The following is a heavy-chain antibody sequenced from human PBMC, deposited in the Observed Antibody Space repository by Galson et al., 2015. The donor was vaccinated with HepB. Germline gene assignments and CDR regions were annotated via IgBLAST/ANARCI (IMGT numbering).Heavy chain of an antibody. J-gene: IGHJ6*02. D-gene: IGHD5-24*01. CDR1: GFSLRTSGVG. Sequence: PALVKPTQTLTLTCTFSGFSLRTSGVGVGWIRQPPGKALEWLALILWSADEHYSPSLKSRLTITKDTSKNQVVLTMTNMDPVDTATYYCAFYGWLQGYYYYGMDVWGQGTTVTVSS. CDR3: AFYGWLQGYYYYGMDV. CDR2: ILWSADE. V-gene: IGHV2-5*01.